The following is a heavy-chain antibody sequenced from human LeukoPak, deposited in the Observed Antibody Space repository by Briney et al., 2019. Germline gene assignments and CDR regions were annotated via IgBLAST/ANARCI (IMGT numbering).Heavy chain of an antibody. CDR2: IYSGGST. CDR3: ARALPAASHTSFDY. Sequence: HPGGSLRLSCAASGFTVSSNYMSWVRQAPGKGREWVSIIYSGGSTYYADSVKGSFTISRDISKNTLYLQMNSLRAEDTAVFYCARALPAASHTSFDYWGQGALVTVSS. J-gene: IGHJ4*02. D-gene: IGHD2-2*01. CDR1: GFTVSSNY. V-gene: IGHV3-66*01.